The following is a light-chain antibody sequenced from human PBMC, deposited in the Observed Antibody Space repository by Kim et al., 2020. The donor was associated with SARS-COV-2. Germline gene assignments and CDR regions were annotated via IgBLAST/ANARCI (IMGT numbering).Light chain of an antibody. CDR2: GAS. CDR3: QQYGSSHMYT. CDR1: QSVSSSY. J-gene: IGKJ2*01. V-gene: IGKV3-20*01. Sequence: SPGERATLSGRASQSVSSSYLAWYQQKPGQAPRLLIYGASSRATGIPDRFSGSGSGTDFTLTISRLEPEDFAVYYCQQYGSSHMYTFGQGTKLEIK.